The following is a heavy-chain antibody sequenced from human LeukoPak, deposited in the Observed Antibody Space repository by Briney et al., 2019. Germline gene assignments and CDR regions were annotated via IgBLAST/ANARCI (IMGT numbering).Heavy chain of an antibody. J-gene: IGHJ6*03. CDR2: IYSGGST. Sequence: GGSLRLSCAASGFTFSSYAMSWVRQAPGKGLEWVSVIYSGGSTYYADSVKGRFTISRDNSKNTLYLQMNSLRAEDTAVYYCARSPPSSSSWYNVGYYYMDVWGKGTTVTISS. D-gene: IGHD6-13*01. CDR1: GFTFSSYA. V-gene: IGHV3-66*01. CDR3: ARSPPSSSSWYNVGYYYMDV.